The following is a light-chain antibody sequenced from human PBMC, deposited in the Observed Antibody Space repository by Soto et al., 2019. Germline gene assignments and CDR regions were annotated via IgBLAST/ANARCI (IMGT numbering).Light chain of an antibody. CDR3: SSYAGLSSYV. Sequence: QSALTQPRSVSASPGQSVTISCTGTSSDVGGYNYVSWYQQHPGKAPQVVVYDVTKRPSGVPDRFSGSKSGNTASLTISGLQAEDEADYYCSSYAGLSSYVFGSGTKLTVL. CDR1: SSDVGGYNY. V-gene: IGLV2-11*01. CDR2: DVT. J-gene: IGLJ1*01.